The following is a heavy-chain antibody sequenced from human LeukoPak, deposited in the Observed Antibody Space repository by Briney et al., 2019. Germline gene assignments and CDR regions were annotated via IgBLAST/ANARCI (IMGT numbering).Heavy chain of an antibody. CDR2: ISCYDGDT. J-gene: IGHJ4*02. CDR1: GYTFSRHG. CDR3: ARAGSKSAGQDH. V-gene: IGHV1-18*04. D-gene: IGHD4-11*01. Sequence: ASVKVSCKASGYTFSRHGISWLRQAPGQGLEWMGWISCYDGDTNYAQKFQGRVTITTDESTSTAYMELSSLRSEDTAVYYCARAGSKSAGQDHWGQGTLVTVSS.